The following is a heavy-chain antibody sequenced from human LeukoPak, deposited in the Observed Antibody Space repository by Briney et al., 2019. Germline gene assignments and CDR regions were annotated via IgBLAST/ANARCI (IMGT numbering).Heavy chain of an antibody. CDR1: GFTFSSYD. V-gene: IGHV3-13*01. J-gene: IGHJ4*02. CDR2: IGTAGDT. CDR3: ARGAVAGTFDY. D-gene: IGHD6-19*01. Sequence: GGSLRLSCAASGFTFSSYDMHWVRQATGEGLEWVSAIGTAGDTYYPGSVKGRFTISRENAKNSLYLQMNSLRAGDTAVYYCARGAVAGTFDYWGQGTLVTVSS.